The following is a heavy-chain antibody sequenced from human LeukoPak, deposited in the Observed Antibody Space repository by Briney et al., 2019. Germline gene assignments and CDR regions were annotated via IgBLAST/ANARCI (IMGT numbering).Heavy chain of an antibody. CDR2: TYYRPKWYN. CDR1: GGSVSSNSAA. V-gene: IGHV6-1*01. Sequence: SQTLSLTCAISGGSVSSNSAAWNWIRQSPSRGLEWLGRTYYRPKWYNDYAVSVKSRITINPDTSKNQFSLQLNSVTPEDTAVYYCARVSPRADYYGMDVWGQGTMVTVSS. CDR3: ARVSPRADYYGMDV. J-gene: IGHJ6*02.